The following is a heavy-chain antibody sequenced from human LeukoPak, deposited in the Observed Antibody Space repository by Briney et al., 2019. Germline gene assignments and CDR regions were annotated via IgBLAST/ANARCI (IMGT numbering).Heavy chain of an antibody. V-gene: IGHV4-59*01. CDR1: GGSISSYY. Sequence: SETLSLTCTVSGGSISSYYWSWIRQPPGKGLEWIGYIYYSGSTNYNPSLKSRVTISVDTSKNQFSLKLGSVTAADTAVYYCARYSSGWYEDYWGQGTLVTVSS. CDR3: ARYSSGWYEDY. CDR2: IYYSGST. D-gene: IGHD6-19*01. J-gene: IGHJ4*02.